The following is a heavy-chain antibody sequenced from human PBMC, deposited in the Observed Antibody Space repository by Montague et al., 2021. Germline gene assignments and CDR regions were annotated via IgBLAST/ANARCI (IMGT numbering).Heavy chain of an antibody. Sequence: SETLSLTCTVSGASITSNIYYWGWIRQSPGKGLEWIGSIYYSGNSFYQPSLKSRIIMAVDTSKNQFSLKLSSVTAADTAIYYCARVFSSWYVGWFDPWGQGTLVTVSS. CDR1: GASITSNIYY. D-gene: IGHD6-13*01. V-gene: IGHV4-39*07. CDR2: IYYSGNS. CDR3: ARVFSSWYVGWFDP. J-gene: IGHJ5*02.